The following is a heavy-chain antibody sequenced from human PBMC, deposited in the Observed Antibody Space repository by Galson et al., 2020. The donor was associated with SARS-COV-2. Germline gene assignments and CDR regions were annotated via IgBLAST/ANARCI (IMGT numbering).Heavy chain of an antibody. J-gene: IGHJ3*02. D-gene: IGHD4-17*01. CDR3: ARLHYGEYAPEAFDI. Sequence: SETLSLTCAVSGTSISSGSYPWHWIRQPPGTGLEWIGYITHSRGTYYNPSLKSRVTISGDRSKNQFSLRLSSVTAADTAVYYCARLHYGEYAPEAFDIWGPGTRVTVAS. CDR1: GTSISSGSYP. V-gene: IGHV4-30-2*01. CDR2: ITHSRGT.